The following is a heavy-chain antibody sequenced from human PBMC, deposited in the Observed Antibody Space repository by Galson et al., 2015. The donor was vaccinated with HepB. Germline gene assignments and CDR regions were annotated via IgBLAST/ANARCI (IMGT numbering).Heavy chain of an antibody. CDR1: GGTFSSYT. J-gene: IGHJ4*02. CDR3: LRYYYDSSGYYQDDY. CDR2: IIPILGIA. V-gene: IGHV1-69*02. Sequence: SVKVSCKASGGTFSSYTISWVRQAPGQGLEWMGRIIPILGIANHAQKFQGRVTITADKSTSTAYMELSSLRSEDTAVYYCLRYYYDSSGYYQDDYWGQGTLVTVSS. D-gene: IGHD3-22*01.